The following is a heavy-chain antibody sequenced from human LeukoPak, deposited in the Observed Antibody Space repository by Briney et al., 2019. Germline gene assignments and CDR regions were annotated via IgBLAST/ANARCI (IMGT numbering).Heavy chain of an antibody. Sequence: VASVKVSCKASGGTFSSYAISWVRQAPGQGLEWMGRIIPILGIANYAQKFQGRVTITADKSTGTAYMELSSLRSEDTAVYYCARGKVVTAGQFGYWGQGTLVTVSS. D-gene: IGHD2-21*02. CDR1: GGTFSSYA. CDR3: ARGKVVTAGQFGY. CDR2: IIPILGIA. J-gene: IGHJ4*02. V-gene: IGHV1-69*04.